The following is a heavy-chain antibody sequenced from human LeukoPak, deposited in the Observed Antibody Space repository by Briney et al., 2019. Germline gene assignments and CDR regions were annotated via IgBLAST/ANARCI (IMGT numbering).Heavy chain of an antibody. D-gene: IGHD2-2*01. CDR2: ISSSSSYT. V-gene: IGHV3-11*06. Sequence: GGSLRLSCEASGFTFSDYYMSWIRQAPGKGLEWVSYISSSSSYTNYADSVKGRFTISRDNANNALSLQMNSLRAEDTAVYYCARDQGEGYCSSTNCYERLDFWGQGTLVTVSA. CDR3: ARDQGEGYCSSTNCYERLDF. J-gene: IGHJ4*02. CDR1: GFTFSDYY.